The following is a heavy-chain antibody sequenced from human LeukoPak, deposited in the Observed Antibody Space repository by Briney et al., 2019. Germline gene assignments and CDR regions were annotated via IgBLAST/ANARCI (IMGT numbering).Heavy chain of an antibody. Sequence: GGSLRLSCAASGFTFSSYAMSWVRQAPGKGLEWVSGISGSGGKTYYADSVKGRFTISRDNSKNTLYLHLNSLRAEDTAVYYCAILPGYSSGWYEVNYWGQGTLATVSS. V-gene: IGHV3-23*01. CDR1: GFTFSSYA. CDR2: ISGSGGKT. J-gene: IGHJ4*02. CDR3: AILPGYSSGWYEVNY. D-gene: IGHD6-13*01.